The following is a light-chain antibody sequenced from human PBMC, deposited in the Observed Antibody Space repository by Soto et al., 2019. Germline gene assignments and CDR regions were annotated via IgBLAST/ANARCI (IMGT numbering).Light chain of an antibody. V-gene: IGKV3-20*01. CDR1: QTVYSIY. CDR2: DAS. J-gene: IGKJ1*01. CDR3: HQYGSSPWT. Sequence: ENVLTQSPGTLSLSPGERATLSCGASQTVYSIYLAWYQQRPGQDHRLLFYDASIRATGIPDRFSGSGSGTDFSLTISRLETEDFPVYYCHQYGSSPWTFGQGTKVDI.